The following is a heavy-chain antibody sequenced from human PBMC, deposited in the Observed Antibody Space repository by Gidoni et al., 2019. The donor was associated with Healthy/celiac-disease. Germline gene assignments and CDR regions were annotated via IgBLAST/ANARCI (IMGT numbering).Heavy chain of an antibody. CDR3: ARAGYSSSWYEVCMDV. CDR1: GFTVSSNY. J-gene: IGHJ6*02. CDR2: IYSGGSI. V-gene: IGHV3-66*01. Sequence: EVQLVESGGGLVQPGGSLRLSCAASGFTVSSNYMSWVRQAPGKGLEWVSVIYSGGSIDYAESVKGRFTIARDKSKNTLYRQMNSLRAEDTAVYYCARAGYSSSWYEVCMDVWGQGTTVTVSS. D-gene: IGHD6-13*01.